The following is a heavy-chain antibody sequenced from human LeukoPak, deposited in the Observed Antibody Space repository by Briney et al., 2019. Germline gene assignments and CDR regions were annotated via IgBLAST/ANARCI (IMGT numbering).Heavy chain of an antibody. CDR2: NYYSGSP. CDR3: VRGSGGDGSGSL. V-gene: IGHV4-61*10. Sequence: SETLSLTCTVSGGSISSGSYYWSWIRQPAGKGLEWIGYNYYSGSPDYNPSLKSRVTISVDTSKNQVSLNLSFVTAADTAMYYCVRGSGGDGSGSLWGQGTLVTVSS. CDR1: GGSISSGSYY. D-gene: IGHD3-10*01. J-gene: IGHJ4*02.